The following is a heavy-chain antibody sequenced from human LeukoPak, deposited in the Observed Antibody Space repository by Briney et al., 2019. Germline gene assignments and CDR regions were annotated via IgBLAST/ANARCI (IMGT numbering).Heavy chain of an antibody. J-gene: IGHJ6*01. Sequence: PGGSLRLSCAASGFTFSSYTMNWGRQAPGKGLEWVSYISSSSSYIYYADSVKGRFTISRDNAENSLYLQMNSLRAEDTAVYYCARGSEGYCSGGGCYYGMAVWGQGTTVTVSS. CDR3: ARGSEGYCSGGGCYYGMAV. D-gene: IGHD2-15*01. V-gene: IGHV3-21*01. CDR2: ISSSSSYI. CDR1: GFTFSSYT.